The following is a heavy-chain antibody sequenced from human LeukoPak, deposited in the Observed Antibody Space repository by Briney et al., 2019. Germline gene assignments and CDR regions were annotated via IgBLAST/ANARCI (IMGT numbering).Heavy chain of an antibody. CDR2: INPNGGST. CDR1: GGTFSSYA. J-gene: IGHJ4*02. Sequence: SSVKVSCKASGGTFSSYAISWVRQAPGQGLEWMGIINPNGGSTSYARKFQGRVTMTRDTSTSTVYMELSSLTSEDTAVYYCASLTWGATTRNYWGQGTLVTVSS. V-gene: IGHV1-46*01. CDR3: ASLTWGATTRNY. D-gene: IGHD4-11*01.